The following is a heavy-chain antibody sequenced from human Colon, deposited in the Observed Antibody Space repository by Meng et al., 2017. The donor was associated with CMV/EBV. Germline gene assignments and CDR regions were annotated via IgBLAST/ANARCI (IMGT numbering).Heavy chain of an antibody. CDR3: AHSIVAPGTAYWYFDL. Sequence: QITLKESGPTLVKPPQTLPLTCTFSGFSLSTSGVGVGWIRQPPGKALEWLALIYWDDDKRYSPSLKSRLTITKDTPKNQVVLTMTNMDPVDTATYYCAHSIVAPGTAYWYFDLWGRGTLVTVSS. CDR1: GFSLSTSGVG. V-gene: IGHV2-5*02. D-gene: IGHD6-13*01. J-gene: IGHJ2*01. CDR2: IYWDDDK.